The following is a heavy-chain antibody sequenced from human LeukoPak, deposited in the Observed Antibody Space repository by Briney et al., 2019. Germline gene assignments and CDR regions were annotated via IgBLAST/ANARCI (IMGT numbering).Heavy chain of an antibody. V-gene: IGHV3-23*01. CDR1: GFTFSFYA. CDR3: AKVRYSGYVVLAH. Sequence: GGSLRLSCAASGFTFSFYAMNWVRHAPGKGLEWVSGISDSGGNTYYADSVKGRFTVSRDNSKNTLYLQMNSLRAEDTAVYYCAKVRYSGYVVLAHWGQGTLVTVSS. D-gene: IGHD5-12*01. J-gene: IGHJ4*02. CDR2: ISDSGGNT.